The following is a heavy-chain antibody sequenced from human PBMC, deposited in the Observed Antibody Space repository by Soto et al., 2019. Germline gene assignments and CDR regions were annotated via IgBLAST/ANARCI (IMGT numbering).Heavy chain of an antibody. CDR3: ARGVTMVRGVIHTPYFDY. D-gene: IGHD3-10*01. V-gene: IGHV4-31*03. CDR1: GGSISSGGYY. Sequence: QVQLQESGPGLVKPSQTLSLTCTVSGGSISSGGYYWSWIRQHPGKGLEWIGYIYYSGSTYYNPSRKSRVTTSGDTSKNQCSLKLSSVTAADTAVYYCARGVTMVRGVIHTPYFDYWGQGTLVTVSS. J-gene: IGHJ4*02. CDR2: IYYSGST.